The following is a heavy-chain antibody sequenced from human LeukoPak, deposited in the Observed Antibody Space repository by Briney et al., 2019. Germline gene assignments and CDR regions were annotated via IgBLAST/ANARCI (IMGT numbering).Heavy chain of an antibody. V-gene: IGHV3-23*01. Sequence: GGSLRLSCGVSGFIVSRNYMSWVRQAPGKGLEWVSAISGSGGSTYYADSVKGRFTISRDNSKNTLYLQMNSLRAEDTAVYYCAKEAFYGPLTWFDPWGQGTLVTVSS. CDR1: GFIVSRNY. D-gene: IGHD4-17*01. CDR3: AKEAFYGPLTWFDP. J-gene: IGHJ5*02. CDR2: ISGSGGST.